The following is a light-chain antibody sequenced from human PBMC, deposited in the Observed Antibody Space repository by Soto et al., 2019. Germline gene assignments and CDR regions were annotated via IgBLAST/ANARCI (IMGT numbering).Light chain of an antibody. J-gene: IGKJ1*01. CDR2: LGS. CDR1: QSLLHSNGYNY. Sequence: DIVMTQSPLSLPVTPGEPASISCRSSQSLLHSNGYNYLDWYLQKPGQSPQLLIYLGSNRASGVPEVFSGFASGTDFTLTIRRVDAEDVGVYSCMQALQAGTFGKVPKVEIK. CDR3: MQALQAGT. V-gene: IGKV2-28*01.